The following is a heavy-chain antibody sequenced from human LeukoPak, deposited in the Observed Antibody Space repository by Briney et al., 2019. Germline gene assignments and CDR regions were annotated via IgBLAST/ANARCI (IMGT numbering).Heavy chain of an antibody. CDR2: FDPEDGET. V-gene: IGHV1-24*01. CDR3: ATDLGYVGSLYYFDY. J-gene: IGHJ4*02. Sequence: ASVKVSCKASGYSFTSHYMHWVRQAPGKGLEWMGGFDPEDGETIYAQKFQGRVTMTEDTSTDTAYMELSSLRSEDTAVYYCATDLGYVGSLYYFDYWGQGTLVTVSS. D-gene: IGHD5-12*01. CDR1: GYSFTSHY.